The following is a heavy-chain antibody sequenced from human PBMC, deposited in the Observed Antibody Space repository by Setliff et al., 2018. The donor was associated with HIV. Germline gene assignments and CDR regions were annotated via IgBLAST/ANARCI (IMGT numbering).Heavy chain of an antibody. Sequence: GESLKISCKGSGYTFTSYWIGWVRQMPGKGLEWMGIIYPGDSDTRYGPSFQGQVSISADKSINTAYLQWSSLKASDTAIYYCARLEAPLRPFDFWGQGTLVTVSS. CDR1: GYTFTSYW. D-gene: IGHD3-16*01. CDR3: ARLEAPLRPFDF. J-gene: IGHJ4*02. CDR2: IYPGDSDT. V-gene: IGHV5-51*01.